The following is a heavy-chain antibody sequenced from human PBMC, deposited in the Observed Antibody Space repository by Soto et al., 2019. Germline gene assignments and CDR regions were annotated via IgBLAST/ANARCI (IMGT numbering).Heavy chain of an antibody. J-gene: IGHJ5*02. CDR2: ISSGGKTT. Sequence: LRLSCVASGFTFSSFEMNWVRQAPGKGLEWISYISSGGKTTYYADSVKGRFTISRDNAKNSLYLQMSSLRAEDTAVYYCARNYIIYYDGSRAHYSWGRGTLVTVSS. CDR3: ARNYIIYYDGSRAHYS. V-gene: IGHV3-48*03. CDR1: GFTFSSFE. D-gene: IGHD3-22*01.